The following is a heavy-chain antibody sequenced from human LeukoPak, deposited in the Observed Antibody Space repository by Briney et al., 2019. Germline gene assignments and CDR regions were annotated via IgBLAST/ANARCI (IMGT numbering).Heavy chain of an antibody. D-gene: IGHD4-17*01. Sequence: GESLKISCKGSGYSFTSYWIAWVRQMPGKGLEWMGIIYPGDSDTRYSPSFQGQVTFSADKSISTAYLQWSSLKASDTAMYYCATSPGYGDYFGWFDPWGQGTLVTVSS. CDR2: IYPGDSDT. CDR1: GYSFTSYW. CDR3: ATSPGYGDYFGWFDP. J-gene: IGHJ5*02. V-gene: IGHV5-51*01.